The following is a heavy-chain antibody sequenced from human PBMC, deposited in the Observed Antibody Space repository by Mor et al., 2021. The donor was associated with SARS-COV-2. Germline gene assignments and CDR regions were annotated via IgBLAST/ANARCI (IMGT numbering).Heavy chain of an antibody. J-gene: IGHJ4*01. V-gene: IGHV3-7*01. D-gene: IGHD6-19*01. CDR3: ARRGQWLVQFDY. Sequence: VDSVKGRFTISRDNAKNSLYLQMNSLRAEDTAVYYCARRGQWLVQFDYWG.